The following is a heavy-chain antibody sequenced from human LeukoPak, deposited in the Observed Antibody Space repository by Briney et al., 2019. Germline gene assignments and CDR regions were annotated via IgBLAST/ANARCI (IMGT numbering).Heavy chain of an antibody. CDR3: ARPRNDILSGFHYYYGMDV. CDR1: GFTFSSYW. CDR2: ISSDGRST. D-gene: IGHD3-9*01. J-gene: IGHJ6*02. V-gene: IGHV3-74*01. Sequence: PGGSLRLSCAASGFTFSSYWMHWVRQAPGKGLVWVSRISSDGRSTSYADSVKGRFTISRDNAKNTLYLQMNSLRAEDTAVYYCARPRNDILSGFHYYYGMDVWGQGTTVTVSS.